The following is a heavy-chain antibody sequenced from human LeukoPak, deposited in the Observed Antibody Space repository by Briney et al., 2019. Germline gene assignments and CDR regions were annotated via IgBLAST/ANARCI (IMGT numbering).Heavy chain of an antibody. J-gene: IGHJ4*02. Sequence: ASVKVSCKASGYTFTDYYIHWVRQAPGQELEWMGWFNPYSGGTNYAEKFQGRVTMTRDTSITTAYMELSSLRSDDTAMYYCATLRRSGWYIGDWGQGTLVTVSS. V-gene: IGHV1-2*02. CDR1: GYTFTDYY. D-gene: IGHD6-19*01. CDR2: FNPYSGGT. CDR3: ATLRRSGWYIGD.